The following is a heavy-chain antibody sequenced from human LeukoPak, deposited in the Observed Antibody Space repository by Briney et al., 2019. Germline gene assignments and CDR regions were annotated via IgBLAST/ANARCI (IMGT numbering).Heavy chain of an antibody. CDR3: AREDYYDSFDI. CDR2: INSDGSTT. Sequence: QPGGSLRLSCAASGFTFSSHWMHWVRQAPGKGLVWVSRINSDGSTTSYADSVKGRFTISRDNAKNTLCLQMNSLRAEDTALYYCAREDYYDSFDIWGQGTMVTVSS. V-gene: IGHV3-74*01. D-gene: IGHD3-22*01. CDR1: GFTFSSHW. J-gene: IGHJ3*02.